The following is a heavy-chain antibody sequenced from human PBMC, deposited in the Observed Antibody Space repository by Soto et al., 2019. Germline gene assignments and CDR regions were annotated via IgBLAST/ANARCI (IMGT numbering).Heavy chain of an antibody. CDR1: GFTFNNYA. J-gene: IGHJ4*02. Sequence: GGSLRLSCAASGFTFNNYAMNWVRQAPGKGLEWVATISATGGSTYYADSVKGRLAISRDNSKNTLYLQMNGLRVEDTAVYYCAKDRLAGNFDYWGQGTQVTVSS. CDR2: ISATGGST. V-gene: IGHV3-23*01. CDR3: AKDRLAGNFDY.